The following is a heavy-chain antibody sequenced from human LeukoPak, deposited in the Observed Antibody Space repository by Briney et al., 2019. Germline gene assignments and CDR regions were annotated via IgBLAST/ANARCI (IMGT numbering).Heavy chain of an antibody. Sequence: GGSLRLSCAASGVSVSGSYMSWVRQAPGKGLERVSVIYSDDHTYYADSVKGRFTSSRDDARNTLYLHINSLRAEDTAVYYCAREGRTGTTGEINWGQGTLVTVSS. D-gene: IGHD1-1*01. CDR2: IYSDDHT. V-gene: IGHV3-53*01. CDR1: GVSVSGSY. J-gene: IGHJ4*02. CDR3: AREGRTGTTGEIN.